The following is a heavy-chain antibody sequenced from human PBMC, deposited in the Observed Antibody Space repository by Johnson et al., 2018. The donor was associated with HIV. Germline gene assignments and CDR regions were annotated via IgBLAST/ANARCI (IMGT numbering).Heavy chain of an antibody. V-gene: IGHV3-53*01. D-gene: IGHD6-13*01. J-gene: IGHJ3*02. CDR2: IYSGGST. Sequence: VQLVESGGGLIQPGGSLRLSCAASGFTVSSNYMSWVRQAPGKGLEWVSVIYSGGSTYYADSVKGRFTISRDNSKNTLYLQMNSRRAEDPAVYYCARADSSSSPWMGLDIWGQGTMVTVSS. CDR1: GFTVSSNY. CDR3: ARADSSSSPWMGLDI.